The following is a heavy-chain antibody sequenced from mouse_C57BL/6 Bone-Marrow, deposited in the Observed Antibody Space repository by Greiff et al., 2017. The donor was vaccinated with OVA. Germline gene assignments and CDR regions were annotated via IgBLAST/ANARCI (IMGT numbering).Heavy chain of an antibody. D-gene: IGHD3-1*01. CDR3: ARDRGVDY. J-gene: IGHJ2*01. Sequence: EVQVVESGGGLVKPGGSLKLSCAASGFTFSSYAMSWVRQTPEKRLGWVATISDGGSYTYYPDNVKGRFTISRDNAKNNLYLQMSHLKSEDTAMYYCARDRGVDYWGQGTTLTVSS. CDR2: ISDGGSYT. CDR1: GFTFSSYA. V-gene: IGHV5-4*01.